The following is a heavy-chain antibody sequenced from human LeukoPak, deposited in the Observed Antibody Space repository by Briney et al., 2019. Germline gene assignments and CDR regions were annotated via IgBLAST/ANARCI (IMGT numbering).Heavy chain of an antibody. CDR2: ISGNGGRS. D-gene: IGHD1-26*01. Sequence: GGSLRLSCAASGFTFSSYWMNWVRQAPGKGLEWVSAISGNGGRSYYADSVEGRFTISRDNSKNTLYLQMNSLRAEDTAIYYCAYPGATRAFDMWGQGTMVTVSS. V-gene: IGHV3-23*01. CDR1: GFTFSSYW. CDR3: AYPGATRAFDM. J-gene: IGHJ3*02.